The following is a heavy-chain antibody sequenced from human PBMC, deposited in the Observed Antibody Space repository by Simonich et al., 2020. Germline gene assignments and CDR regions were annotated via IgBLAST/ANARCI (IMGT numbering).Heavy chain of an antibody. CDR2: ISSSSSYI. J-gene: IGHJ4*02. D-gene: IGHD3-10*01. Sequence: GGGLVKPGGSLRLSCAASGFTFSSYSMNWVRQVPGKGLAWVSSISSSSSYIYYADQVKGRFTISRDNAKNSLYLQMNSLRAEDTAVYYCARDTSYYGSGSYYFDYWGQGTLVTVSS. V-gene: IGHV3-21*01. CDR1: GFTFSSYS. CDR3: ARDTSYYGSGSYYFDY.